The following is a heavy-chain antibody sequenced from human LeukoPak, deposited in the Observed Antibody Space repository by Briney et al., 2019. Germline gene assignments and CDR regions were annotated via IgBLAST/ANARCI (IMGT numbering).Heavy chain of an antibody. CDR1: GFTVSSNY. CDR3: AKVTRVAVAGYFDY. D-gene: IGHD6-19*01. J-gene: IGHJ4*02. V-gene: IGHV3-23*01. CDR2: VSNSGGST. Sequence: GGSLRLSCAASGFTVSSNYMSWVRQAPGKGLEWVSAVSNSGGSTYYADSVKGRFTISRDNSKNTLYLQMNSLRAEDTAVYYCAKVTRVAVAGYFDYWGQGTLVTVSS.